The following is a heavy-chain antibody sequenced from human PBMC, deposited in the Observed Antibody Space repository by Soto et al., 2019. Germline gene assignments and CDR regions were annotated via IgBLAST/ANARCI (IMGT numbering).Heavy chain of an antibody. CDR2: INAGNGNT. J-gene: IGHJ5*02. CDR3: ARDPLGGGWFDP. V-gene: IGHV1-3*01. D-gene: IGHD1-26*01. CDR1: GYTFTSYA. Sequence: QVQLVQSGAEVKKPGASVKVSCKASGYTFTSYAMHWVRQAPGQRLEWMGWINAGNGNTKYSQKFQGRVTITRDTSASTAYRELSSLRSEDTAVYYCARDPLGGGWFDPWGQGTLVTVSS.